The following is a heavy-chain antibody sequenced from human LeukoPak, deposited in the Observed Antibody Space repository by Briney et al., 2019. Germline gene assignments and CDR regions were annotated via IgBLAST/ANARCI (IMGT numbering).Heavy chain of an antibody. D-gene: IGHD2/OR15-2a*01. Sequence: PGGSLRLSCAASGFTFSSYEMNWVRQAPGKGLEWVSYISSSGSTIYYADSVKGRFTISRDNAKNSLYLQMNSLRAEDTAVYYCARDSYYDDAFDIWGQGTMVTVSS. CDR3: ARDSYYDDAFDI. CDR1: GFTFSSYE. J-gene: IGHJ3*02. V-gene: IGHV3-48*03. CDR2: ISSSGSTI.